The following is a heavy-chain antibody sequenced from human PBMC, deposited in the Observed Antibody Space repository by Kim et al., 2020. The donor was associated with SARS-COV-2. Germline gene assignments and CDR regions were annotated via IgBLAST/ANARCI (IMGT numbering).Heavy chain of an antibody. CDR3: ARDGSSGWYWYFDL. D-gene: IGHD6-19*01. Sequence: SETLSLTCTVSGGSISSYYWSWIRQPPGKGLEWIGYIYYSGSTNYNPSLKSRVTISVDTSKNQFSLKLSSVTAADTAVYYCARDGSSGWYWYFDLWGRGTLVTVSS. CDR1: GGSISSYY. J-gene: IGHJ2*01. CDR2: IYYSGST. V-gene: IGHV4-59*01.